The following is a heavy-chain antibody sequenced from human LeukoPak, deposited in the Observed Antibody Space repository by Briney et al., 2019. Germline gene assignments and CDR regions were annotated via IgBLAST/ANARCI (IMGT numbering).Heavy chain of an antibody. V-gene: IGHV3-48*02. Sequence: PGGSLRLSCVASGFTFSNAWMSWVRQAPGKGLEWVSYISSSSSTIYYADSVKGRFTISRDNAKNSLYLQMNSLRDEDTAVYYCAREGANFDYWGQGTLVTVSS. CDR2: ISSSSSTI. J-gene: IGHJ4*02. CDR3: AREGANFDY. CDR1: GFTFSNAW.